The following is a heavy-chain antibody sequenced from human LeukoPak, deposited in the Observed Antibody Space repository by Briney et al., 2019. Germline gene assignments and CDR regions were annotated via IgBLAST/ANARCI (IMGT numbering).Heavy chain of an antibody. Sequence: PSETLSLTCTVSGGTLSSYYWSWIRQPPGKGLEWIGYIYSSGSTNYNPSLKSRVTMSVGTSKNQFSLKLSSVTAADTAVYYCARHVVKNGRFDYWGQGTLVTVSS. CDR3: ARHVVKNGRFDY. J-gene: IGHJ4*02. CDR1: GGTLSSYY. D-gene: IGHD1-1*01. CDR2: IYSSGST. V-gene: IGHV4-59*08.